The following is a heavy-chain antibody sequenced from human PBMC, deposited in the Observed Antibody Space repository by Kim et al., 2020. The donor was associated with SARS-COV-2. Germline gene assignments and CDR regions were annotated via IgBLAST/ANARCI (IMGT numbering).Heavy chain of an antibody. J-gene: IGHJ4*02. V-gene: IGHV3-23*03. CDR3: AKEGLVATIDY. Sequence: TYYADSGKGRFTISRDNSKNTLYLQMNSLGAEDTAVYYWAKEGLVATIDYWGQGTLVTVSS. D-gene: IGHD5-12*01. CDR2: T.